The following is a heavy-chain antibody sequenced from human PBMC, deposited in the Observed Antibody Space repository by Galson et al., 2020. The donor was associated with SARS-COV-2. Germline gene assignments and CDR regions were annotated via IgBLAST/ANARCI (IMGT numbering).Heavy chain of an antibody. J-gene: IGHJ4*02. CDR1: GFSLTTSGMG. V-gene: IGHV2-70*01. CDR3: ARMADGDGGSDYGSSPFDY. CDR2: IDWDNDK. Sequence: SGPTLVKPTQTLTLTCTFSGFSLTTSGMGVTWIRQPPGKALEWLALIDWDNDKYYSTSLKTRLTISGDTSKNQVFLTMTNMDPADTATYYCARMADGDGGSDYGSSPFDYWGQGTLVTVSS. D-gene: IGHD5-12*01.